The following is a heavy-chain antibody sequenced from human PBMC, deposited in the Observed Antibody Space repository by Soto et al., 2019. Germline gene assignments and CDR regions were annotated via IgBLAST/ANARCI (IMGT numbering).Heavy chain of an antibody. Sequence: GESLKISCAASGFTFSSYAMSWVRQAPGKGLEWVSAISGSGGSTYYADSVKGRFTISRDNSKNTLYLQMNSLRAEDTAVYYCAIVSRSSWYGGYFDYWGQGTMVTVSS. J-gene: IGHJ4*02. D-gene: IGHD6-13*01. CDR3: AIVSRSSWYGGYFDY. V-gene: IGHV3-23*01. CDR2: ISGSGGST. CDR1: GFTFSSYA.